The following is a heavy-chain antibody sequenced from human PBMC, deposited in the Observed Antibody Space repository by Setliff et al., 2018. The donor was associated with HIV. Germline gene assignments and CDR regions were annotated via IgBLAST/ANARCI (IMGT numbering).Heavy chain of an antibody. J-gene: IGHJ4*02. V-gene: IGHV3-7*03. D-gene: IGHD3-22*01. Sequence: RLSCVASGFSFGSYWMSWVRQAPGKGPEWVAHIKQDASEKYFVDSVKGRFTISRDNAKNSLYLQMDSLGAEDTAVYYCARDQYYYDTSGYYRGSAFDFWGQGTLVTVSS. CDR3: ARDQYYYDTSGYYRGSAFDF. CDR1: GFSFGSYW. CDR2: IKQDASEK.